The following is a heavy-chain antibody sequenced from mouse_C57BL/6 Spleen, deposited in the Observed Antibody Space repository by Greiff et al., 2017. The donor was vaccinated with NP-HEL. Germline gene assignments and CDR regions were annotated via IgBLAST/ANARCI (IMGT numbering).Heavy chain of an antibody. CDR3: ARGDYYGSSYVSWFAY. CDR1: GYTFTDYN. Sequence: EVQLQQSGPELVKPGASVKIPCKASGYTFTDYNMDWVKQSHGKSLEWIGDINPNNGGTIYNQKFKGKATLTVDKSSSTAYMELRSLTSEDTAVYYCARGDYYGSSYVSWFAYWGQGTLVTVSA. V-gene: IGHV1-18*01. CDR2: INPNNGGT. J-gene: IGHJ3*01. D-gene: IGHD1-1*01.